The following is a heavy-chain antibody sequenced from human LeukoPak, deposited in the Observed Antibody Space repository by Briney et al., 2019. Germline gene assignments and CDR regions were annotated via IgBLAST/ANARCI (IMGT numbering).Heavy chain of an antibody. CDR1: GGSFSTYY. CDR3: ARGPTISETGYFDY. CDR2: INHRGDT. Sequence: SETLSLTCAVYGGSFSTYYWSWIRQSPGRGLEWIAEINHRGDTNYNPSVKSRVTISVDTSKNQFSLKVNSLTAADTAVYYCARGPTISETGYFDYWGQGTLVTVSS. J-gene: IGHJ4*03. V-gene: IGHV4-34*01. D-gene: IGHD1-1*01.